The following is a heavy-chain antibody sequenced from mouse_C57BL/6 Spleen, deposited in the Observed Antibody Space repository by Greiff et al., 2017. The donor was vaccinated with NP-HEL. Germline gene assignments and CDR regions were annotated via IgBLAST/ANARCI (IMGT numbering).Heavy chain of an antibody. CDR1: GFNIKNTY. J-gene: IGHJ4*01. V-gene: IGHV14-3*01. D-gene: IGHD3-2*02. CDR3: ASPQLRLPLDAMDY. CDR2: IAPANGNT. Sequence: VQLKQSVAELVRPGASVKLSCTASGFNIKNTYMHWVKQRPEQGLEWIGRIAPANGNTKYAPKFQGKATITADTSSNTAYLQLSSLTSEDTAIYYCASPQLRLPLDAMDYWGQGTSVTVSS.